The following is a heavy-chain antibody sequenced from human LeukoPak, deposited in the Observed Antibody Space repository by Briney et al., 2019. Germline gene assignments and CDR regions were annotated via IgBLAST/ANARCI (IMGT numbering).Heavy chain of an antibody. V-gene: IGHV4-31*03. CDR3: ARGDKLTMVRGVPRTYFDY. Sequence: SQTLSLTCTVSGGSISSGGYYWSWIRQHPGEGLEWIGYIYYSGSTYYNPSLKSRVTISVDTSKNQFSLKLSSVTAADTAVYYCARGDKLTMVRGVPRTYFDYWGQGTLVTVSS. D-gene: IGHD3-10*01. CDR1: GGSISSGGYY. CDR2: IYYSGST. J-gene: IGHJ4*02.